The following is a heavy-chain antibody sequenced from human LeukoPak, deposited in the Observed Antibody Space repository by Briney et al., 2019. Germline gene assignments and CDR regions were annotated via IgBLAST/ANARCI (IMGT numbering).Heavy chain of an antibody. CDR1: GGSISSYY. CDR3: AREGIAVAGLDY. J-gene: IGHJ4*02. D-gene: IGHD6-19*01. CDR2: IYYSGST. Sequence: SETLSLTCTVSGGSISSYYWSWIRQPPGKGLEWIGYIYYSGSTNYNPSLKSRVTISVDTSKNQFSLKLSSVTAADTAVYYCAREGIAVAGLDYWGQGTLATVSS. V-gene: IGHV4-59*12.